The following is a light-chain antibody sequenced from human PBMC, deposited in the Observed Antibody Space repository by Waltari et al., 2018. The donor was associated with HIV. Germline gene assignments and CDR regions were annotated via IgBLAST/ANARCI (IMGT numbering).Light chain of an antibody. CDR1: SIELVGYNY. J-gene: IGLJ2*01. CDR2: DVS. Sequence: QSALIQPASVSGSPGQSITIARTGTSIELVGYNYVAWYQQPQGKAPKPMIYDVSIRPSGVSNRFSGSKSVNTASLTISGLQAGDVADYYCISYTTGIKFIFGGGTKLTVL. V-gene: IGLV2-14*03. CDR3: ISYTTGIKFI.